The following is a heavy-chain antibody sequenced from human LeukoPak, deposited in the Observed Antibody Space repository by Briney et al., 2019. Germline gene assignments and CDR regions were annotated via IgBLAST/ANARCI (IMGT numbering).Heavy chain of an antibody. V-gene: IGHV3-11*01. J-gene: IGHJ3*02. CDR2: ISSSGSTI. Sequence: GGSLRLSCAASGFTFSDCYMSWIRQAPGKGLEWVSYISSSGSTIYYADSVKGRFTISRDNAKNSLYLQMNSLRAEDTAVYYCARSFALYYDSSGYYYTGGAFDIWGQGTMVTVSS. CDR1: GFTFSDCY. CDR3: ARSFALYYDSSGYYYTGGAFDI. D-gene: IGHD3-22*01.